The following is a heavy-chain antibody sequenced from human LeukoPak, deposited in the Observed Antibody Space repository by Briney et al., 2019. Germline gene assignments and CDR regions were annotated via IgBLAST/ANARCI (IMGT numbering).Heavy chain of an antibody. CDR3: ARDRGFHDFADY. V-gene: IGHV3-74*01. J-gene: IGHJ4*02. CDR2: INIDGSST. CDR1: GFTFSRYW. D-gene: IGHD1-1*01. Sequence: GGSLRLSCAASGFTFSRYWMHWVRQAPGKGLVWVSRINIDGSSTNYADSVKGRFTMSRDNAKNTLYLQMNSLRAEDMAVYYCARDRGFHDFADYWGQGTLVTVSS.